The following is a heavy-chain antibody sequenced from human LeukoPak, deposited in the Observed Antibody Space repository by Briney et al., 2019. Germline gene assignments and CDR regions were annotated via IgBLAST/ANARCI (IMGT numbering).Heavy chain of an antibody. CDR2: IYHSGST. CDR3: ARWYYDFWSGNFDY. D-gene: IGHD3-3*01. Sequence: PSETLSLTCAVSRYSISSGYYWGWIRQPPGKGLEWIGSIYHSGSTYYNPSLKSRVTISVDTSKNQFSLKLSSVTAADTAVYYCARWYYDFWSGNFDYWGQGTLVTVSS. CDR1: RYSISSGYY. V-gene: IGHV4-38-2*01. J-gene: IGHJ4*02.